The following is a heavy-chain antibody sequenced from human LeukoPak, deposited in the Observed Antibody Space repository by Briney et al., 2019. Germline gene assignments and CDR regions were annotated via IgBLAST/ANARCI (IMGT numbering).Heavy chain of an antibody. D-gene: IGHD6-13*01. CDR2: IYYSGST. CDR1: GGSISSSSYY. V-gene: IGHV4-39*01. CDR3: ARHRREQQLELFDS. J-gene: IGHJ4*02. Sequence: SETLSLTCTVSGGSISSSSYYWGWIRQPPGKGLEWIGSIYYSGSTYYNPSLKSRVTISVDTSKNQFSLKLSFVTAADTAVYYCARHRREQQLELFDSWGQGTLVTVSS.